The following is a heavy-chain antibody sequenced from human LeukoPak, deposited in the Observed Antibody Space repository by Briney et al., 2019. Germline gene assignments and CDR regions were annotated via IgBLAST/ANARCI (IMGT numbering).Heavy chain of an antibody. CDR3: ASALYDSSGYYPRDNYYFDC. V-gene: IGHV1-69*01. CDR1: GGTFSSYA. J-gene: IGHJ4*02. Sequence: SVKVSCKASGGTFSSYAISWVRQAPGQGLEWMGGIIPIFGTANYAQKFQGRVTITADESTSTAYMELSSLRSEDTAVCYCASALYDSSGYYPRDNYYFDCWGQGTLVTVSS. CDR2: IIPIFGTA. D-gene: IGHD3-22*01.